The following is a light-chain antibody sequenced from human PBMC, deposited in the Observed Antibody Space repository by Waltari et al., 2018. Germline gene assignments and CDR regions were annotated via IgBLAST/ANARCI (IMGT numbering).Light chain of an antibody. CDR2: YGS. V-gene: IGKV6D-21*02. CDR1: QSIGNS. CDR3: LQGSSTPYS. Sequence: EIVLTQSPDFQSVTPEETVTITCRASQSIGNSLHWYQQKPNQSPKLLIKYGSHSMSGVPSRFSGSGSGTDFTLTISGLEGEDAAAYYCLQGSSTPYSFGQGTKLEIK. J-gene: IGKJ2*01.